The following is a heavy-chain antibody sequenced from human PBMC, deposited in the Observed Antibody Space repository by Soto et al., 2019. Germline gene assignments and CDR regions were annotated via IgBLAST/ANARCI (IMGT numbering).Heavy chain of an antibody. Sequence: ASVKVSCKASGYTFTGYYIHWVRQAPGQGLEWMGWINPNSGGTNFAQKFQGWVAMTRDTSISTAYMDLTRLTSDDTAMYYCARSQGVTYNHFEYWGQGTLVTVSS. CDR3: ARSQGVTYNHFEY. V-gene: IGHV1-2*04. D-gene: IGHD1-1*01. CDR2: INPNSGGT. CDR1: GYTFTGYY. J-gene: IGHJ4*02.